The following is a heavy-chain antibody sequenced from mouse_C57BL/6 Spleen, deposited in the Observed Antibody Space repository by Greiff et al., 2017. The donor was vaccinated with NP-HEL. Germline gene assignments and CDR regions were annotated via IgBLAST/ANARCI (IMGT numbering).Heavy chain of an antibody. CDR2: ISDGGSYT. Sequence: EVKVVESGGGLVKPGGSLKLSCAASGFTFSSYAMSWVRQTPEKRLEWVATISDGGSYTYYPDNVKGRFTISRDNAKNNLYLQMSHLKSEDTAMYYCARALYSNYGFAYWGQGTLVTVSA. D-gene: IGHD2-5*01. V-gene: IGHV5-4*03. J-gene: IGHJ3*01. CDR3: ARALYSNYGFAY. CDR1: GFTFSSYA.